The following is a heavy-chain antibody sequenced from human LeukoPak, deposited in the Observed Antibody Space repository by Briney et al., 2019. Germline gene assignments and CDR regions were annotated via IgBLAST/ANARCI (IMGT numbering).Heavy chain of an antibody. V-gene: IGHV3-66*01. Sequence: PGGSLRLSCAASEFSVGRNYMTWVRQAPGKGLEWVSLIYSGGSTYYADSVKGRFTISRDNAKNSLYLQMNSLRAEDTAVYYCARSSRELRGYAPWEVMPPFDYWGQGTLVTVSS. CDR2: IYSGGST. D-gene: IGHD4-23*01. J-gene: IGHJ4*02. CDR1: EFSVGRNY. CDR3: ARSSRELRGYAPWEVMPPFDY.